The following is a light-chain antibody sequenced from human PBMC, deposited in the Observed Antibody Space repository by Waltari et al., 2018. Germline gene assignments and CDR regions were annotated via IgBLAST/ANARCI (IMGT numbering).Light chain of an antibody. CDR1: QSISNW. CDR3: QQYNSYPGT. CDR2: KAS. J-gene: IGKJ1*01. V-gene: IGKV1-5*03. Sequence: DIQMTQSPSTLSASVGDRVTITCRASQSISNWLAWYQQKPGKAPNLVIYKASSLEGGVPSRFSGSGSGTEFTLTISSLQPDEFANYYCQQYNSYPGTFGQGTKVEIK.